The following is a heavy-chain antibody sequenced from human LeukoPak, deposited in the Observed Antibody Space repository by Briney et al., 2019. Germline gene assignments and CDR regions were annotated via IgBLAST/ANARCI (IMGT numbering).Heavy chain of an antibody. CDR1: GGSINSYY. CDR2: IYYSGST. V-gene: IGHV4-59*01. J-gene: IGHJ3*02. CDR3: ASANCSSTSCYFAAFHI. Sequence: SETLSLTCSVSGGSINSYYWSWIRQPPRKGLEWIVYIYYSGSTNYNPSLKSRVTISVDTSKNQFSLKLSSVTAADTAVYYCASANCSSTSCYFAAFHIWGQGTMATVSS. D-gene: IGHD2-2*01.